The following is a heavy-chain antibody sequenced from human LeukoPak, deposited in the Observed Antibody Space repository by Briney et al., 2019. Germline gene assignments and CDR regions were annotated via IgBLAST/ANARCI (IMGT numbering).Heavy chain of an antibody. CDR1: GYTFINSG. V-gene: IGHV1-18*01. D-gene: IGHD5-18*01. CDR3: ARQLWSDGENAFDI. CDR2: ISPYNGNT. Sequence: ASVKVSCKASGYTFINSGISWVRQAPGQGLEWMGWISPYNGNTDYALKFQDRVTMTTDTSTSTAYMELRSLRSDDTALYYCARQLWSDGENAFDIWGQGTMVTVS. J-gene: IGHJ3*02.